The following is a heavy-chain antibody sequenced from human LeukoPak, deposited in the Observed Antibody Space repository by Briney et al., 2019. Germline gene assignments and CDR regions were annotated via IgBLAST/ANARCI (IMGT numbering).Heavy chain of an antibody. CDR1: GFTFSNYG. D-gene: IGHD6-13*01. J-gene: IGHJ1*01. CDR2: IWYDGSKK. Sequence: GGSLRLSCAASGFTFSNYGMHWVRQAPGKGLEWVAVIWYDGSKKYYADSVKGRFTISRDNSKNTLYLQMNSLRAEDTAVYFCASSSWSSEYFHYWGQGTLVTVSS. CDR3: ASSSWSSEYFHY. V-gene: IGHV3-33*01.